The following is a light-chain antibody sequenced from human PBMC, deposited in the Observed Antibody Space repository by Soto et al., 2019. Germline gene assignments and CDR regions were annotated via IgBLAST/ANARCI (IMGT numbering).Light chain of an antibody. V-gene: IGKV3-20*01. J-gene: IGKJ4*01. CDR2: GAS. Sequence: EIVLTQFPGALSLSPGERVTLSCRASQTVSNTYLAWYQQKSGQAPKLLIYGASNRGTDIPYRFRGSGSATHFALTISSREPGDYAVDYCQQYGALPPTFGGGTKVEIK. CDR3: QQYGALPPT. CDR1: QTVSNTY.